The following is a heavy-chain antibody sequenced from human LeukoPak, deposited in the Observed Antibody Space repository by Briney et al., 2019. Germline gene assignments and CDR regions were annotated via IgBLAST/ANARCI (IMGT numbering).Heavy chain of an antibody. V-gene: IGHV3-7*01. CDR2: IKQDGSEK. CDR1: GFTFSSYW. CDR3: ARDPERTYYYGSGSSSSHNWFGP. Sequence: PGGSLRLSCAASGFTFSSYWMSWVRQAPGKGLEWVVNIKQDGSEKYYVDSVKGRFTISRDNAKNSLYLQMNSLRADDTAVYYCARDPERTYYYGSGSSSSHNWFGPWGQGTLVTVSS. D-gene: IGHD3-10*01. J-gene: IGHJ5*02.